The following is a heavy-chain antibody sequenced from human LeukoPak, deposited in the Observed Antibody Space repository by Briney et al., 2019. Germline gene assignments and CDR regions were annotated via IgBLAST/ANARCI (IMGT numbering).Heavy chain of an antibody. V-gene: IGHV4-39*01. Sequence: SETLSLTCTVSGGSISSSSYYWGWIRQPPGKGLEWIGNIYYIGSTYYNPSLKSRVTISVDASKNQFSLKLSSVTAADTAVYYCARHIGGRYYYYYMDVWGNGTTVTISS. D-gene: IGHD3-16*02. CDR3: ARHIGGRYYYYYMDV. CDR2: IYYIGST. CDR1: GGSISSSSYY. J-gene: IGHJ6*03.